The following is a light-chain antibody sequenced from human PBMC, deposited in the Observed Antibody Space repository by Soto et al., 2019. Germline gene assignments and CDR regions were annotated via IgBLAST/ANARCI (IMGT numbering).Light chain of an antibody. CDR2: GAS. J-gene: IGKJ5*01. Sequence: EIVMTQSQATQSVSPVERATLSCRASQSVNSNLAWYQQKPGQAPRLLIYGASSRATGIPARFSGSGSGTEFTLTICSLQSEDFAVYYCQQRSNWPPITFGQGTRLEI. CDR1: QSVNSN. CDR3: QQRSNWPPIT. V-gene: IGKV3-15*01.